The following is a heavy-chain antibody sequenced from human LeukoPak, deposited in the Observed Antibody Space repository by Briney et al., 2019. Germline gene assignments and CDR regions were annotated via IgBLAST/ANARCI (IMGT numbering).Heavy chain of an antibody. CDR2: INHSGST. CDR3: ARDYSSGWGPYGMDV. J-gene: IGHJ6*02. V-gene: IGHV4-4*02. CDR1: GFIFSNYW. D-gene: IGHD6-19*01. Sequence: GSLRLSCEGTGFIFSNYWMTWVRQPPGRGLEWIGEINHSGSTYYNPSLKSRVTISVDTSKNQFSLKLSSVTAADTAVYYCARDYSSGWGPYGMDVWGQGTTVTVSS.